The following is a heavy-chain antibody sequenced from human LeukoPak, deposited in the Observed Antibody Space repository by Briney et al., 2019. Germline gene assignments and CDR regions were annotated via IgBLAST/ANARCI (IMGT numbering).Heavy chain of an antibody. V-gene: IGHV4-34*01. J-gene: IGHJ4*02. CDR2: INHSGST. CDR1: GGSFSGYY. D-gene: IGHD6-19*01. CDR3: AGGGSSGWGFFNY. Sequence: SETLSLTCAVYGGSFSGYYWSWIRQPPGKGLEWIGEINHSGSTNYNPSLKSRVTISVDTSKNQFSLKLSSVTAADTAVYYCAGGGSSGWGFFNYWGQGTLVTVSS.